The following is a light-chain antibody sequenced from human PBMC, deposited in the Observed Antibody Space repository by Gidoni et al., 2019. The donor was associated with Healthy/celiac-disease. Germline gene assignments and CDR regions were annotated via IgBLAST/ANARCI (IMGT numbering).Light chain of an antibody. CDR3: QQRSNWIT. V-gene: IGKV3-11*01. CDR1: QSVSSY. J-gene: IGKJ5*01. Sequence: EIVLTQSPATLSLSPGDRATLSCRASQSVSSYLAWYQQKPGQAPRLLIYDASNRATGIPPRFSGSGSGTDFTLTISSLEPEDLAVYYCQQRSNWITFGQGTRLEIK. CDR2: DAS.